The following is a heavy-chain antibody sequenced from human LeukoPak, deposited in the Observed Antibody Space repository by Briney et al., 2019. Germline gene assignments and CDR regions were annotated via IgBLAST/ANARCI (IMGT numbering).Heavy chain of an antibody. Sequence: GGSLRLSCAASGFAFSSYAMSWVRQAPGKGLEWVSGISGSGGSTYYADSVKGRFTISRDNSKNTLYLQMDSLRAEDTAVYYCATQASGYNVGSLDFWGQGTLVTVSS. V-gene: IGHV3-23*01. J-gene: IGHJ4*02. D-gene: IGHD5/OR15-5a*01. CDR3: ATQASGYNVGSLDF. CDR2: ISGSGGST. CDR1: GFAFSSYA.